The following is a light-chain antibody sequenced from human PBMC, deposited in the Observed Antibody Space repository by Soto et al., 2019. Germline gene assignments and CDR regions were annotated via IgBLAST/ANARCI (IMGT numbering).Light chain of an antibody. CDR2: EVS. V-gene: IGLV2-14*01. Sequence: QSALTQPASVSGSPGQSITLSCTGTSSNIGGYNYVSWYQQHPGKAPRLMIYEVSNRPSGVSNRFSGSKSGSTASLTISGHQAEDEADYYCSSYTSSSTLVFGAGTKLTVL. J-gene: IGLJ2*01. CDR3: SSYTSSSTLV. CDR1: SSNIGGYNY.